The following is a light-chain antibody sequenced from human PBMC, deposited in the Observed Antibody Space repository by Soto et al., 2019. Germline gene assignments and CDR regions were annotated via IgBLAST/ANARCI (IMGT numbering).Light chain of an antibody. Sequence: EIVLTQSPATLSLSPGERATLSCRASQSVSSNLAWYQQKPGQAPRLLIYDASNRATGIPARFSGSGPGTAFTCSISSLHTKAVGVYYSQQPSTFGQGPRLEI. CDR2: DAS. CDR3: QQPST. V-gene: IGKV3D-11*02. J-gene: IGKJ5*01. CDR1: QSVSSN.